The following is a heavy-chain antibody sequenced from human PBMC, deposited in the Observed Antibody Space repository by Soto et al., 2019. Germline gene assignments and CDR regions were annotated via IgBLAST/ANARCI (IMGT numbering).Heavy chain of an antibody. J-gene: IGHJ4*02. CDR1: GFTFSDYY. D-gene: IGHD3-22*01. Sequence: GGSLRLSCAASGFTFSDYYMSWIRQAPGKGLEWVSYISSSSSYTNYADSVKGRFTISRDNAKNSLYLQMNSLRAEDTAVYYCARGGYDSSGYYPGPFDYWGQGTLVTVSS. CDR2: ISSSSSYT. CDR3: ARGGYDSSGYYPGPFDY. V-gene: IGHV3-11*05.